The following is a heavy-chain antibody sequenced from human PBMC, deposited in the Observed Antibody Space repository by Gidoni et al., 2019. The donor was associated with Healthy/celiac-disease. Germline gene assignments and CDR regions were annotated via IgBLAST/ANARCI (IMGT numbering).Heavy chain of an antibody. V-gene: IGHV3-48*03. CDR3: ARDVEDSSGRGWFDP. Sequence: EVQLVESGGGWVQPGGSLRLSCAASGFTFRGYAMHWVRQAPGNGLEWVSYSSSSGSTIYYEDSVKGRFTISRDNAKNSLYLQMNSLRAEDTAVDYCARDVEDSSGRGWFDPWGQGTMVTVSS. J-gene: IGHJ5*02. CDR2: SSSSGSTI. CDR1: GFTFRGYA. D-gene: IGHD6-19*01.